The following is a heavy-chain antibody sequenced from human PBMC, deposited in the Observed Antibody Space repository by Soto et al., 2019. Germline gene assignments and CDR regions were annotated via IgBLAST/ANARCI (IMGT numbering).Heavy chain of an antibody. CDR2: IYYTGTT. D-gene: IGHD3-22*01. Sequence: SETLSLTCTVSGDSISGGNYYCTWIRQHPGRGLEWIVYIYYTGTTHYSPSLQSRVTMSVDTSKNQISLTLTSLTPADTAVYFCARLYTYGYYHFDHWGQGTLVTVSS. V-gene: IGHV4-31*03. CDR3: ARLYTYGYYHFDH. CDR1: GDSISGGNYY. J-gene: IGHJ4*02.